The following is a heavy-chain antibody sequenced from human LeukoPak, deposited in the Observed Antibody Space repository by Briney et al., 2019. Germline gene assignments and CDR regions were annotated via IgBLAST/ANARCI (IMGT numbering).Heavy chain of an antibody. CDR3: AREFNTIGNFDF. V-gene: IGHV3-21*01. D-gene: IGHD1-14*01. CDR1: GFTFSRFS. J-gene: IGHJ4*02. CDR2: IYVTGNYI. Sequence: GGSLRLSCATSGFTFSRFSFRWVRQAPGKGLEWVASIYVTGNYINYADSVKGRVTISRGNAKNSVYLQMNSLRADDTAVYYCAREFNTIGNFDFWGQGTLVTVSS.